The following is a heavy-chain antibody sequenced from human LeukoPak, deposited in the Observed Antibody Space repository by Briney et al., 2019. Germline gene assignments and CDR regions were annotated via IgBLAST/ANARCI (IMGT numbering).Heavy chain of an antibody. V-gene: IGHV4-34*01. Sequence: SETLSLTCAVYGGSFSGYYWSWIRQPPGKGREWIGEINHSGSTNYNPSLKSRVTITVDTSKNQFSLKLSSVTAAATAVYYCARAYDSSGRDFQHWGQGTLVTVSS. CDR1: GGSFSGYY. CDR2: INHSGST. CDR3: ARAYDSSGRDFQH. J-gene: IGHJ1*01. D-gene: IGHD3-22*01.